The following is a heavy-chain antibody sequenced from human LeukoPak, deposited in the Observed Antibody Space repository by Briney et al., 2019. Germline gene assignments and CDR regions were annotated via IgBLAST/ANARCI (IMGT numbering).Heavy chain of an antibody. V-gene: IGHV3-30*03. CDR1: GFRFSNYG. CDR2: ISDDESKI. J-gene: IGHJ3*02. Sequence: QPGGSLRLSCAASGFRFSNYGMHWVRQAPGKGLEWVAVISDDESKIYYGDSVKGRFTISRDNSKNTLNLQMNSLRVEDTAVYFCARDRHDFWSGPAARGDAFDIWGQGTMVTVSS. CDR3: ARDRHDFWSGPAARGDAFDI. D-gene: IGHD3-3*01.